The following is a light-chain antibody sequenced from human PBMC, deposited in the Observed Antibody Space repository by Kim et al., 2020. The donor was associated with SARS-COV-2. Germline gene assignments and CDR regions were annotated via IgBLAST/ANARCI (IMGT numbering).Light chain of an antibody. V-gene: IGLV1-40*01. CDR3: QSYDRSLSGWV. CDR1: SSNIGAGSD. CDR2: GNT. Sequence: RCTISCTGSSSNIGAGSDVHWYQQLRGTVPNLLIHGNTNRPSGVPDRFSGSRSHTSASLAITGLQAEDEADYYCQSYDRSLSGWVFGGGTQLTVL. J-gene: IGLJ3*02.